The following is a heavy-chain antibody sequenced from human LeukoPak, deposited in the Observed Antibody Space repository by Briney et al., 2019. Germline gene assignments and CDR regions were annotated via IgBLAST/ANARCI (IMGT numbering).Heavy chain of an antibody. V-gene: IGHV3-23*01. D-gene: IGHD3-3*01. J-gene: IGHJ4*02. Sequence: GGSLRLSCAASGFTFNSYAMSWVRQAPEKGLEWVATISGSGGSTYYPDSVKGRITISRDNSKNTLYLQMNSLRAEDTAVYYCAKGSAYADFWGQGTLVTVSS. CDR1: GFTFNSYA. CDR2: ISGSGGST. CDR3: AKGSAYADF.